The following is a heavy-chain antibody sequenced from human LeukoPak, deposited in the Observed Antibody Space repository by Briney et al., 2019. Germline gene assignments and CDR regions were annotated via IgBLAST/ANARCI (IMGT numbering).Heavy chain of an antibody. CDR3: AKGRDIVVVPAASFDY. CDR1: GFTFSSYA. J-gene: IGHJ4*02. D-gene: IGHD2-2*01. V-gene: IGHV3-23*01. Sequence: GGSLRLSCAASGFTFSSYAMSWVRQAPGKGLEWVSAISGSGGSTYYADSVKGRFTISRDNSKNTLYLQMNSLRVEDTAVYYCAKGRDIVVVPAASFDYWGQGTLVTVSS. CDR2: ISGSGGST.